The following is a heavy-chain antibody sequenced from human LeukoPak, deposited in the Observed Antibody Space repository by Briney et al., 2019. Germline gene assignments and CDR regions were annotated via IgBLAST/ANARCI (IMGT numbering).Heavy chain of an antibody. CDR1: GYSFTSYW. J-gene: IGHJ6*02. D-gene: IGHD1-26*01. CDR3: ARRNAGATSSQYYYYGMDV. V-gene: IGHV5-51*01. CDR2: IYPGDSDT. Sequence: GESLKISCKGSGYSFTSYWIGWVRQTPGKGLEWMGIIYPGDSDTRYSPSFQGQVTISADKSISTAYLQWSSLKASDTAMYYCARRNAGATSSQYYYYGMDVWGQGTTVTVSS.